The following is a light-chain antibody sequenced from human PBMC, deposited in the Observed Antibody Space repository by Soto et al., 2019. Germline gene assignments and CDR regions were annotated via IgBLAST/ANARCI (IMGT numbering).Light chain of an antibody. J-gene: IGKJ4*01. CDR1: QSISTY. Sequence: DIQMTQSPSSLSASVXDRVTLTCRASQSISTYLHWYQQKPGKAPNLLIYAASTLQSGVPSRFSGSGSGTDFTLTISSLQPEDFATYFCQHGYSTPLTFGGGTKVDIK. V-gene: IGKV1-39*01. CDR3: QHGYSTPLT. CDR2: AAS.